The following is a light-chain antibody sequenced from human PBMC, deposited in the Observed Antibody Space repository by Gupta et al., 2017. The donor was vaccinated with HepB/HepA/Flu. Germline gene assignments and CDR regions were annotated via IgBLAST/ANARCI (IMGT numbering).Light chain of an antibody. CDR2: NND. CDR1: SSNIGSNV. CDR3: ATWDASMTAL. J-gene: IGLJ2*01. Sequence: QSVLTQPPSASGTPGPRVPLSCLGISSNIGSNVVNWYQQLTGTATKVLIYNNDQRPSGVPGRFSGSKSDTAASLAISGLQAEEEADYYWATWDASMTALFGGGTKLTVL. V-gene: IGLV1-44*01.